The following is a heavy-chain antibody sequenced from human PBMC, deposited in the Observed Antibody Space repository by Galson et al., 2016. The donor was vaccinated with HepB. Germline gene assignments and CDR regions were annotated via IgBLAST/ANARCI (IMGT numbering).Heavy chain of an antibody. Sequence: SVKVSCKGSGYSFTTYYIHWVRRAPGQGLEWMGIINPSGGSTTYAQRLQGRVTLTRDTSRNTVYMELSSLRSEDTAVYYCASEEEKAWDRRGWSRPGPFDYWGQGTLVTVSS. D-gene: IGHD6-19*01. J-gene: IGHJ4*02. CDR1: GYSFTTYY. CDR3: ASEEEKAWDRRGWSRPGPFDY. CDR2: INPSGGST. V-gene: IGHV1-46*01.